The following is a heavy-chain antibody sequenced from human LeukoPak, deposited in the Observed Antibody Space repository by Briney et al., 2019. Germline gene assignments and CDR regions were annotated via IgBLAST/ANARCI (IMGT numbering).Heavy chain of an antibody. CDR1: GYSFSGHY. Sequence: GASVKVSCKASGYSFSGHYIHWVRQAPGQGLEWMGQINPNSAASHYAQKFQGRVTMTRDTSISTAYMELSRLRFDDTAVYYCARNKEGKSLDYWGQGTLVTVSS. V-gene: IGHV1-2*06. J-gene: IGHJ4*02. CDR3: ARNKEGKSLDY. CDR2: INPNSAAS.